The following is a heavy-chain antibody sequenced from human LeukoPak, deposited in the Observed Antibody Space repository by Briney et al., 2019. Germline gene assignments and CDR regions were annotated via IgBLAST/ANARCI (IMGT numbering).Heavy chain of an antibody. CDR1: GGSFSGYY. V-gene: IGHV4-34*01. Sequence: ASETLSLTCAVYGGSFSGYYWSWIRQPPGKGLEWIGEINHSGSTNYNPSLKSRVTISVDTSKNQFSLKPSSVTAADTAVYYCARGVLEWLLYDYYYYGMDVWGQGTTVTVSS. D-gene: IGHD3-3*01. CDR2: INHSGST. CDR3: ARGVLEWLLYDYYYYGMDV. J-gene: IGHJ6*02.